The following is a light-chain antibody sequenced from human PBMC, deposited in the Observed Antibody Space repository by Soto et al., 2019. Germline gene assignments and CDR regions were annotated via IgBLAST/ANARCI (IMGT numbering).Light chain of an antibody. V-gene: IGLV1-44*01. CDR1: TSNIGENT. CDR3: AAWDVTLNGHG. CDR2: VTD. J-gene: IGLJ1*01. Sequence: QSVLTQPPSVSGTLGQGVTISCSGSTSNIGENTVAWFQQLPGTAPKVPIYVTDRRPSGVPDRFSGSKSGTSAYLAISGLQSEDEADYYCAAWDVTLNGHGFGTGTKVTVL.